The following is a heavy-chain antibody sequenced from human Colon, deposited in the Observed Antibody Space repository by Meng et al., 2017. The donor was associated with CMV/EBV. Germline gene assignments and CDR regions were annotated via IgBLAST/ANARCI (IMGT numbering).Heavy chain of an antibody. CDR1: RFTVNNNY. V-gene: IGHV3-7*01. CDR2: IKQDGTDR. Sequence: GESLKISCAASRFTVNNNYVNWVRQAPGKGLEWVANIKQDGTDRYYVDSVKGRFTISRDNAKNSLYLQMNSLRAEDTAIYYCARDLRFGESKRGCWGQGTLVTVSS. J-gene: IGHJ4*02. D-gene: IGHD3-10*01. CDR3: ARDLRFGESKRGC.